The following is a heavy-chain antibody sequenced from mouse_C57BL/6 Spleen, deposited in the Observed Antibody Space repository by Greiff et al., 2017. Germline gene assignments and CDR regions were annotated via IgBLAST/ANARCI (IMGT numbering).Heavy chain of an antibody. V-gene: IGHV1-53*01. D-gene: IGHD2-3*01. Sequence: VQLQQPGTELVKPGASVKLSCKASGYTFTSYWMHWVKQRPGQGLEWIGNINPSNGGTNYNEKFKSKATLTVDKSSSTAYMQLSSLTSEDSAVXDCARHGGYYLYAMDYWGQGTSVTVSS. CDR2: INPSNGGT. J-gene: IGHJ4*01. CDR1: GYTFTSYW. CDR3: ARHGGYYLYAMDY.